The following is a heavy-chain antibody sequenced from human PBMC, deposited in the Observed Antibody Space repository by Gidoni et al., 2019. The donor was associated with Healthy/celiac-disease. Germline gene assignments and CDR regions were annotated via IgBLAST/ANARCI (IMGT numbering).Heavy chain of an antibody. CDR1: GGTFSNYA. V-gene: IGHV1-69*04. Sequence: QVQLVQSGAEVKKPGSSVKVSCKASGGTFSNYAISWVRQAPGQGLEWMGRIIPILGIANYAQKFQGRVTITADKSTSTAYMELSSLRSEDTAVYYWARVDGYKTTGGDYWGQGTLVTASS. CDR3: ARVDGYKTTGGDY. J-gene: IGHJ4*02. D-gene: IGHD5-12*01. CDR2: IIPILGIA.